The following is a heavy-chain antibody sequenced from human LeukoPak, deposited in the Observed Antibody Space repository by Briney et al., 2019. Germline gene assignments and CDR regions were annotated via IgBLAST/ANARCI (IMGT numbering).Heavy chain of an antibody. CDR2: ISGSGGST. J-gene: IGHJ4*02. CDR3: AKDRVVPALSFHY. Sequence: GGSLRLSCAASGFTFSSYAMSWVRQAPGEGLGWGSAISGSGGSTYYADSVKGGFTISRDNSKNTLYRQRNSRRAQAPAGYYRAKDRVVPALSFHYWGQGPLVTVSS. CDR1: GFTFSSYA. V-gene: IGHV3-23*01. D-gene: IGHD2-2*01.